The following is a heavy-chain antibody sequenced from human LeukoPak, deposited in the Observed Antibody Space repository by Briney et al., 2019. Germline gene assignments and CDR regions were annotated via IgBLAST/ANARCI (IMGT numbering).Heavy chain of an antibody. J-gene: IGHJ6*03. D-gene: IGHD5-24*01. Sequence: SSETLSLTCAVSGVSVSNFYWSWIRQPAGKGLEWVGRIYTNGRTKYNPSLNSRVSLPVDTSKNQLSLRLASVTAADTAVFYCVRDKRGWLQEKNYYYYYVDVWGKGTTVTVSS. V-gene: IGHV4-4*07. CDR3: VRDKRGWLQEKNYYYYYVDV. CDR2: IYTNGRT. CDR1: GVSVSNFY.